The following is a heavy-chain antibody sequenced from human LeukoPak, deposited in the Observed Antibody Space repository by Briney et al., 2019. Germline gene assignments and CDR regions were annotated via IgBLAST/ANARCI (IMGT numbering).Heavy chain of an antibody. V-gene: IGHV3-30*02. CDR2: IRYDGSNK. CDR1: GFTFSSYG. D-gene: IGHD6-19*01. CDR3: AKDQAVAGPYYYYYYYMDV. J-gene: IGHJ6*03. Sequence: GGSLRLSCAASGFTFSSYGMHWVRQAPGKGLEWVAFIRYDGSNKYYADSVEGRFTISRDNSKNTLYLQMNSLRAEDTAVYYCAKDQAVAGPYYYYYYYMDVWGKGTTVTVSS.